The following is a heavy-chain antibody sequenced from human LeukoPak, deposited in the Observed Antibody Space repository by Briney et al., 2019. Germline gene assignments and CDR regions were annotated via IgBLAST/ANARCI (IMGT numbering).Heavy chain of an antibody. Sequence: SETLSLTCAVYGGSFSGYYWSWIRQPPGKGLEWIGEINHSGSTNYNPSLKSRVTKSVDTSKNQFSLKLSSVTAADTAVYYCARQWGSGWQNWFDPWGQGTLVTVSS. J-gene: IGHJ5*02. CDR2: INHSGST. D-gene: IGHD6-19*01. CDR1: GGSFSGYY. V-gene: IGHV4-34*01. CDR3: ARQWGSGWQNWFDP.